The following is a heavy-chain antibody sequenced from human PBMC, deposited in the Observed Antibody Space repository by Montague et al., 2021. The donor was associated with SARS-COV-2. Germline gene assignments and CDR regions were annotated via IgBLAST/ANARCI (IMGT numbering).Heavy chain of an antibody. CDR3: ARGELPAATSFASLLH. D-gene: IGHD2-2*01. V-gene: IGHV4-59*07. J-gene: IGHJ1*01. CDR2: IYYIGST. Sequence: SDTLSLTCTVSGGSISSYYWSWIRQSPGKGLEWIGYIYYIGSTNXNPSLKGRVTMSVDTSKNQFSLKVTSVTTAVYYCARGELPAATSFASLLHWGQGTLVTVSS. CDR1: GGSISSYY.